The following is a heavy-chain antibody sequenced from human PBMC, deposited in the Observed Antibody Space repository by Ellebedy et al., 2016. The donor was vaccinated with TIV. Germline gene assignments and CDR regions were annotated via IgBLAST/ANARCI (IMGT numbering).Heavy chain of an antibody. CDR1: GFTFEDYA. J-gene: IGHJ3*02. CDR2: ISSKDGSV. Sequence: GGSLRLSXVASGFTFEDYAMHWVRQGPGKGLEWVSGISSKDGSVGYAESVKGRFTISRDNAKNSLYLQMNSLGADDTAVYYCARTTVETPAAFDIWGQGTMVIVSS. CDR3: ARTTVETPAAFDI. V-gene: IGHV3-9*01. D-gene: IGHD4-23*01.